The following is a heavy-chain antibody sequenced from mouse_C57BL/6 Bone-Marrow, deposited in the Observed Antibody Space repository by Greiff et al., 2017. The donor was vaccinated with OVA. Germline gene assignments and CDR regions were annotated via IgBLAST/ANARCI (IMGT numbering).Heavy chain of an antibody. V-gene: IGHV5-12*01. CDR2: ISNGGGST. J-gene: IGHJ4*01. CDR3: ARHKETDYYAMDY. CDR1: GFTFSDYY. Sequence: EVQLVESGGGLVQPGGSLKLSCAASGFTFSDYYMCWVRQTPEKRLEWVAYISNGGGSTYYPDTVKGRFTISRDNAKNTLYLKMSRLKSEDTAMYYSARHKETDYYAMDYWGQGTSVTVSS.